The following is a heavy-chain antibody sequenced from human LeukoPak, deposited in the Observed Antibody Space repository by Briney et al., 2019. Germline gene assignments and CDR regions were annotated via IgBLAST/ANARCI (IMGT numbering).Heavy chain of an antibody. V-gene: IGHV4-4*07. CDR3: ARDGGSGWFDY. D-gene: IGHD6-19*01. Sequence: PSETLCLTCTVSGASISSYYWSWIRQPAGKGLEWIGRIDGSGNTNYNPSLKSRISVSVDTSKNQVSLKLSYVTAADTAVYYCARDGGSGWFDYWGQGTLVTVSS. J-gene: IGHJ4*02. CDR2: IDGSGNT. CDR1: GASISSYY.